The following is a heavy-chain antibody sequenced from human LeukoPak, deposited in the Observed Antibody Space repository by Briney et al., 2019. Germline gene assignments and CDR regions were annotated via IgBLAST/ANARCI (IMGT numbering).Heavy chain of an antibody. Sequence: ASVKVSCKASGYTFTGYYMHWVRQAPGQGLEWMGWINPISGGTNYAQKFQGRVTMTRDTSISTAYMELSRLRSDDTAVYYCARVTVAVAGTSYYYYMDVWGKGTTVTVSS. CDR2: INPISGGT. D-gene: IGHD6-19*01. V-gene: IGHV1-2*02. J-gene: IGHJ6*03. CDR1: GYTFTGYY. CDR3: ARVTVAVAGTSYYYYMDV.